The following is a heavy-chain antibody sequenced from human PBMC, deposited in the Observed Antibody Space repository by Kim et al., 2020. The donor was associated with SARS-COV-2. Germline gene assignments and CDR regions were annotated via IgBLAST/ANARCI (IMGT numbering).Heavy chain of an antibody. CDR1: GGSISSSSYY. CDR2: IYYSGST. D-gene: IGHD3-22*01. CDR3: ATYINGNYYDSSGYIDY. V-gene: IGHV4-39*07. Sequence: SETLSLTCTVSGGSISSSSYYWGWIRQPPGKGLEWIGSIYYSGSTYYNPSLKSRVTISVDTSKNQFSLKLSSVTAADTAVYYCATYINGNYYDSSGYIDYWGQGTLVTVSS. J-gene: IGHJ4*02.